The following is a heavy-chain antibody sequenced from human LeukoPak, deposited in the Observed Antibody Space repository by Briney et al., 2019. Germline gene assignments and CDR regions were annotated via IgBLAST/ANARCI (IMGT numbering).Heavy chain of an antibody. V-gene: IGHV3-23*01. J-gene: IGHJ4*02. Sequence: PGGSLRLSCAPSGFTSSSYSMGWVRQAPGKGLEWVSAISGSGGSTYYADSVKGRFNITRDNSKNTLYMQMNRESGEHTAVYSCAKVASTQPPIYYFDYWGQGTLVTVSS. D-gene: IGHD1-14*01. CDR1: GFTSSSYS. CDR3: AKVASTQPPIYYFDY. CDR2: ISGSGGST.